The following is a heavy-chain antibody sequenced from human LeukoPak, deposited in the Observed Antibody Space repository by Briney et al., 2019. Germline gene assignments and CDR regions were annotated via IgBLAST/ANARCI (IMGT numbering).Heavy chain of an antibody. CDR1: GFTVSSNY. Sequence: GGSLRLSCAASGFTVSSNYMSWLRQAPGKGLEGVSVIYSGGSTYYADSVKGRFTISRDNSKNTLYLQMNSLRAEDTAVYYCARALIAAAGTGYDAFDIWGQGTMVTVSS. CDR3: ARALIAAAGTGYDAFDI. V-gene: IGHV3-53*01. D-gene: IGHD6-13*01. J-gene: IGHJ3*02. CDR2: IYSGGST.